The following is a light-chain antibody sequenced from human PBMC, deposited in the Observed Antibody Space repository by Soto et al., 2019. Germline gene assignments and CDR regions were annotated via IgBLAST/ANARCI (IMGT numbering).Light chain of an antibody. V-gene: IGLV2-14*01. CDR3: SSYTSDNRDYV. CDR1: SSDVGAYTS. CDR2: EVS. J-gene: IGLJ1*01. Sequence: QSVLTQPASVSGSPGQSITISCTGTSSDVGAYTSVSWYQQHPGKAPKLIIYEVSNRPPGVSTRFSGSKSASTASLTISGLQAEDAAHYYCSSYTSDNRDYVFGTGTKLTVL.